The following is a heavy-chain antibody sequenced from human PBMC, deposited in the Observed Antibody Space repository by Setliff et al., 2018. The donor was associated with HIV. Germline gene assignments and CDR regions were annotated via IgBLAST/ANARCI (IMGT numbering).Heavy chain of an antibody. J-gene: IGHJ4*02. CDR3: ANGGSGGQFDY. CDR1: GYSFTFYS. D-gene: IGHD3-16*01. V-gene: IGHV1-3*01. CDR2: INLVTGKT. Sequence: ASVKVSCKASGYSFTFYSMHWVRQAPGQGLEWMGGINLVTGKTVYLQKFQGRVTITRDTSASTASTAYMEMSSLSSEDTAVYYCANGGSGGQFDYWGQGTLVTVSS.